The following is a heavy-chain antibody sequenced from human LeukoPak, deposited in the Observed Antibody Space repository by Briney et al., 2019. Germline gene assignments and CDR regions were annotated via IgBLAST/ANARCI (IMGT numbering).Heavy chain of an antibody. Sequence: ASVTVSCKASGYTFTSYDINWVRQAPGQGLEWMGWMNPNSGNTGYAQKFQGRVTMTRDTSISTAYMELSRLRSDDTAVYYCARLGDFVWGSYRPGFDHWGQGTLVTVSS. J-gene: IGHJ4*02. D-gene: IGHD3-16*02. V-gene: IGHV1-8*01. CDR2: MNPNSGNT. CDR1: GYTFTSYD. CDR3: ARLGDFVWGSYRPGFDH.